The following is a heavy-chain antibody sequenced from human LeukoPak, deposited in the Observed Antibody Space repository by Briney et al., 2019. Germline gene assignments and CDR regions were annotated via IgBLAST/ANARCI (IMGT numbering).Heavy chain of an antibody. CDR2: ISSDGSDT. Sequence: PGGSLRLSCAASGFTFSTYWMHWVRQAPGKGLVWVSRISSDGSDTTYADSVKGRFTISRDNAKNTLYLQMNSLRAEDTAVYYCARAGYGDYVNYWGQGTLVTVSS. CDR3: ARAGYGDYVNY. V-gene: IGHV3-74*03. D-gene: IGHD4-17*01. J-gene: IGHJ4*02. CDR1: GFTFSTYW.